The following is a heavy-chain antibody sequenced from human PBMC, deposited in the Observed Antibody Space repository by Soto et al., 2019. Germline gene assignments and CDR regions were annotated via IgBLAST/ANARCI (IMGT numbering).Heavy chain of an antibody. J-gene: IGHJ4*02. Sequence: ASVKVSCKASGYAFTNYAMHWVRQAPGQRLEWMGWINAAIGNTKYSQKFQGSVTITRDTSADTAYMELSSLRSEDTAVYYCARRNVYGSGSYSFDYWGQGTLVTVSS. V-gene: IGHV1-3*01. CDR3: ARRNVYGSGSYSFDY. CDR2: INAAIGNT. D-gene: IGHD3-10*01. CDR1: GYAFTNYA.